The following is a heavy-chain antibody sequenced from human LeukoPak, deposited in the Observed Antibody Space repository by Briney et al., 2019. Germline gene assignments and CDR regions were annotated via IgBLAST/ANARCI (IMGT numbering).Heavy chain of an antibody. V-gene: IGHV4-61*02. CDR3: AREDKTWEQLVLDY. J-gene: IGHJ4*02. Sequence: PSETLSLTCTVSGGSISSGSYYWSWIRQPAGKGLEWIGRIYTSVSTNYNPSLKSRVTISVDTSKHQFSLKLSSVTAADTAVYYCAREDKTWEQLVLDYWGQGTLVTVSS. CDR1: GGSISSGSYY. D-gene: IGHD6-6*01. CDR2: IYTSVST.